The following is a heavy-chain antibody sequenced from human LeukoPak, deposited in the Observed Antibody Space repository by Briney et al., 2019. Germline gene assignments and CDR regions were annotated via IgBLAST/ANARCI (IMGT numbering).Heavy chain of an antibody. CDR2: IGGSGGST. D-gene: IGHD6-19*01. CDR1: GFTFSSYA. CDR3: ARDPNSSGWYGGAY. V-gene: IGHV3-23*01. J-gene: IGHJ4*02. Sequence: PGGSLRLSCAASGFTFSSYAMSWVRQAPGKGLEWVSAIGGSGGSTYYADSVKGRFTISRDNSKNTLYLQMNSLRAEDTAVYYCARDPNSSGWYGGAYWGQGTLVTVSS.